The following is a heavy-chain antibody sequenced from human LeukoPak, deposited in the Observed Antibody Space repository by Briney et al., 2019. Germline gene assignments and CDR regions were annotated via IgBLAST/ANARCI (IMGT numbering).Heavy chain of an antibody. CDR2: VSSTGST. CDR3: ARDLIVGATDPDAFDI. D-gene: IGHD1-26*01. V-gene: IGHV4-61*02. Sequence: ASQTLSLTCTVSGGSLNSGRDSWSWVRQSAGKGLEWIGRVSSTGSTNYNPSLKSRVTISVDTSKNQFSLKLSSVTAADTAVYYCARDLIVGATDPDAFDIWGQGTMATVSS. CDR1: GGSLNSGRDS. J-gene: IGHJ3*02.